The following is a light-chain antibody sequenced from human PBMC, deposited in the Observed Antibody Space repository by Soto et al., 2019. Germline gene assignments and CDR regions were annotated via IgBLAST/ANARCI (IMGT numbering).Light chain of an antibody. CDR1: SFNIGKNY. CDR3: ATWYSSLSAYV. J-gene: IGLJ1*01. V-gene: IGLV1-51*01. CDR2: AST. Sequence: QSVLTQPPSLSAATGQKVTITCSGSSFNIGKNYVSWYHQLPGTAPKLLIYASTQRPLGIPDRVSGSKSGTSATLGITGLQTGDAADYYCATWYSSLSAYVFGTGTKLTVL.